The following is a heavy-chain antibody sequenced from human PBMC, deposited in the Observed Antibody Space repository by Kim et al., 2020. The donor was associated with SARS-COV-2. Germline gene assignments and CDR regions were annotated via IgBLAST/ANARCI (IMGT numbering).Heavy chain of an antibody. V-gene: IGHV3-74*01. J-gene: IGHJ6*02. Sequence: GGSLRLSCAASGFTFSTYWMYWVRQAPGKGLVCVSRINTDGSSTTYADSVKGRFTISRDNAKNTLYLQMNSLSGDYTAVDYCASGDISYCMDVWGQGTTVTVSS. CDR2: INTDGSST. CDR1: GFTFSTYW. D-gene: IGHD2-15*01. CDR3: ASGDISYCMDV.